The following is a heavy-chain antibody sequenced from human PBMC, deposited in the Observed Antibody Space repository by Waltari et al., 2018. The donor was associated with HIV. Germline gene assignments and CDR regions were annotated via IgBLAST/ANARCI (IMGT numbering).Heavy chain of an antibody. CDR2: IYYSGST. CDR3: ARGPLQFDY. J-gene: IGHJ4*02. CDR1: GGSISSYY. V-gene: IGHV4-59*01. Sequence: QVQLQESGPGLVKPSETLSLTCTVSGGSISSYYWSWIRQPPGKGLEWIGYIYYSGSTNYNPSLKSRVTISVDTSKNQFSLKLSSVTAADTAVYYCARGPLQFDYWGQGTLVTVSS.